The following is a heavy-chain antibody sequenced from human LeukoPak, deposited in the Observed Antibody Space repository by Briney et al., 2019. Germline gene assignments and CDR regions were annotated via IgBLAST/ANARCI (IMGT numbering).Heavy chain of an antibody. D-gene: IGHD2-2*01. CDR1: GFTFSSYE. J-gene: IGHJ4*02. V-gene: IGHV3-48*03. CDR2: ISSSGSTI. CDR3: ARDGAFYCSSTSCFFDY. Sequence: TGGSLRLSCAASGFTFSSYEMNWVRQARGKGLEWVSYISSSGSTIYYADSVKGRFTISRDNAKNSLYLQMNSLRAEDTAVYYCARDGAFYCSSTSCFFDYWGQGTLVTVSS.